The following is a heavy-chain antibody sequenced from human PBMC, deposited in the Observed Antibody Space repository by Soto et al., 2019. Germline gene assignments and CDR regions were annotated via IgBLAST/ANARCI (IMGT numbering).Heavy chain of an antibody. J-gene: IGHJ5*02. CDR2: IYYSGST. V-gene: IGHV4-39*01. CDR3: ARQYGDYVSWNWFDP. D-gene: IGHD4-17*01. CDR1: GGSISSSSYY. Sequence: LSLTCTVSGGSISSSSYYWGWIRQPPGKGLEWIGSIYYSGSTYYNPSLKSRVTISVDTSKNQFSLKLSSLTAADTAVYYCARQYGDYVSWNWFDPWGQGTLVTVSS.